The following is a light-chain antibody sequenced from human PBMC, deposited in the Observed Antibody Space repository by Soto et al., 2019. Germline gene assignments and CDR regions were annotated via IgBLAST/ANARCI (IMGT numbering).Light chain of an antibody. V-gene: IGKV1-39*01. CDR2: AAS. CDR1: QSITHF. J-gene: IGKJ4*01. Sequence: DIQITQSPSSLSASSGDKLTISCRANQSITHFLNWYQKKPGEVPKLLIYAASRLGSGVPSRFSGSGSGTDFALTINSLKPEDFATYYCQQSYTTPRLSFGGGTKVDIK. CDR3: QQSYTTPRLS.